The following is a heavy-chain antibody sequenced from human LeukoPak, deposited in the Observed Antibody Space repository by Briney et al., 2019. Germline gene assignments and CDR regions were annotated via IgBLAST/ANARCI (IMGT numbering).Heavy chain of an antibody. J-gene: IGHJ6*03. CDR2: ISTHNGNT. CDR3: ARDPFCSSTSCYAGYYYYHYMDV. V-gene: IGHV1-18*01. Sequence: ASVKVSCKASGGTFSSYAISWVRQAPGQGLEWMGWISTHNGNTNYAQKLQGRVTMTTDTSTSTAYMELRSLRSDDTAVYYCARDPFCSSTSCYAGYYYYHYMDVWGKGTTVTVS. D-gene: IGHD2-2*01. CDR1: GGTFSSYA.